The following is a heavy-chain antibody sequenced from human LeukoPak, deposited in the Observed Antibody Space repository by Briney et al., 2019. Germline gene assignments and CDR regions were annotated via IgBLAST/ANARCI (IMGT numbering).Heavy chain of an antibody. CDR1: GGSISGGGYY. D-gene: IGHD2-15*01. V-gene: IGHV4-31*03. Sequence: SQTLSLTCTVSGGSISGGGYYWSWIRQHPGNGLEWIGYIYYSGSTYYNPSLKSRVTISVDTSKNQFSLKLSSVTAADSAVYYCARSSGGSCYLFDYWGQGTLVTVSS. J-gene: IGHJ4*02. CDR2: IYYSGST. CDR3: ARSSGGSCYLFDY.